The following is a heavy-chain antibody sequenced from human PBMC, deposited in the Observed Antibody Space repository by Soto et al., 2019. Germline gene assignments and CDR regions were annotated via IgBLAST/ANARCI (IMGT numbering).Heavy chain of an antibody. V-gene: IGHV4-4*07. CDR1: GDSITKYY. CDR3: ARTVGAAYYFDF. Sequence: SETLSLTCTVSGDSITKYYWGWIRQSAGKGLEWIGRIYTSGSTNYNPSLKSRVTMSIETSNKHFSLSLKSVTAADSAVYYCARTVGAAYYFDFWGQGALVTVSS. J-gene: IGHJ4*02. CDR2: IYTSGST. D-gene: IGHD3-16*01.